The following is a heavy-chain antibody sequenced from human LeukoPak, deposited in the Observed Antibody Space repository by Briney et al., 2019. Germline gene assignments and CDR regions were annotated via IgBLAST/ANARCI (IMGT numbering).Heavy chain of an antibody. CDR2: IKSRNRGETV. J-gene: IGHJ4*02. V-gene: IGHV3-15*01. Sequence: GGSLRLSCAASGFTFSDAWMNWVRLAPGKGLEWVGRIKSRNRGETVDYAAPVKGRFTISRDDSKTTVYPQINSLKTEDTAIYYCTTDGSTTLSNTFDYWGQGTLVTVSS. D-gene: IGHD1-26*01. CDR3: TTDGSTTLSNTFDY. CDR1: GFTFSDAW.